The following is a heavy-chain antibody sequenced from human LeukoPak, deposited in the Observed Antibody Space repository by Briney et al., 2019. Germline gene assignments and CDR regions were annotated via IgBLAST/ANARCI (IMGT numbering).Heavy chain of an antibody. V-gene: IGHV1-69*05. Sequence: SVKVSCKASGGTFSSYAISWVRQAPGQGLEWMGRIFPIFGTANYAQKFQGRVTITTDESTSTAYMELSSLRSEDTAVYYCARDLLDDLGSGTTTPWGQGTLVTVSS. D-gene: IGHD1-26*01. CDR3: ARDLLDDLGSGTTTP. CDR2: IFPIFGTA. CDR1: GGTFSSYA. J-gene: IGHJ5*02.